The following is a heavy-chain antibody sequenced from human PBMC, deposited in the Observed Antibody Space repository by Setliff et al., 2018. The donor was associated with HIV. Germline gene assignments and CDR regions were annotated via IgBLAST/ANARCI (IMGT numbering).Heavy chain of an antibody. V-gene: IGHV3-7*01. J-gene: IGHJ4*02. D-gene: IGHD3-9*01. CDR3: ATNFLYDILTGYFPYQFDQ. Sequence: LGGSLRLSCAASGFTFTTYWMSWVRQSPGKGLEWVANINQNGSGTKYADSVKGRFTMSRDNAKNTLYLQMNSLRGEDTAVYYCATNFLYDILTGYFPYQFDQWGQGTLVTVSS. CDR1: GFTFTTYW. CDR2: INQNGSGT.